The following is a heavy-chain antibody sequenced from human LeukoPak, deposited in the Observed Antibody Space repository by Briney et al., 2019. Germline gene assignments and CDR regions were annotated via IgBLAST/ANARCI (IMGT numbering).Heavy chain of an antibody. D-gene: IGHD3-3*01. J-gene: IGHJ5*02. CDR1: GGTFSSYA. CDR3: ARGITIFGVVIPNWFDP. CDR2: IIPIFGTA. V-gene: IGHV1-69*05. Sequence: SVKVSCTASGGTFSSYAISWVRQAPGQGLEWMGGIIPIFGTANYAQKSQGRVTITTDESTSTAYMELSSLRSEDTAVYYCARGITIFGVVIPNWFDPWGQGTLVTVSS.